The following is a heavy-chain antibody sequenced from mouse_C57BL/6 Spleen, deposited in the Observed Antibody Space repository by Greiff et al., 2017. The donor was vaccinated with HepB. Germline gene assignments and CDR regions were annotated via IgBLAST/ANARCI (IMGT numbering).Heavy chain of an antibody. CDR3: ARSPAYFYAMDY. CDR1: GFTFTDYY. V-gene: IGHV7-3*01. Sequence: EVKLVESGGGLVQPGGSLSLSCAASGFTFTDYYMSWVRQPPGKALESLGFIRNKANGYTTEYSASVKCRFTISRDNSQSILYLQMNALRAEDSATYYCARSPAYFYAMDYWGQGTSVTVSS. CDR2: IRNKANGYTT. J-gene: IGHJ4*01. D-gene: IGHD2-10*01.